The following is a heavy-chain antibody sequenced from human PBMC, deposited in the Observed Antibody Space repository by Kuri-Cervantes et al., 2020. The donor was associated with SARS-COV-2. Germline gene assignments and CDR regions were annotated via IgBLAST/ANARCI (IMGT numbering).Heavy chain of an antibody. Sequence: LRLSCTVSGGSISSGSYYWSWIRQPAGKGLEWIGYIYIRGSTNYNPSLKSRVTISVDTSKNQYSLKLSSVTAADTAVYYCARWNYDFWSGYYYPLIDYWGQGTLVTVSS. CDR3: ARWNYDFWSGYYYPLIDY. D-gene: IGHD3-3*01. CDR2: IYIRGST. J-gene: IGHJ4*02. CDR1: GGSISSGSYY. V-gene: IGHV4-61*09.